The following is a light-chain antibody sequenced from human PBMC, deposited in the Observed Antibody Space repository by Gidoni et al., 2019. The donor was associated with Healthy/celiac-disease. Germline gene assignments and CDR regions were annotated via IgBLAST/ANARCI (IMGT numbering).Light chain of an antibody. CDR3: CSYSGSSMSVL. CDR1: SSDVGSYNL. J-gene: IGLJ2*01. CDR2: EGS. V-gene: IGLV2-23*01. Sequence: QSALTQPASVSGSPGQSITISCTVTSSDVGSYNLVSWYQQHPGKAPKLMIYEGSKRPSGVSNRFSGFKSGNTSSLTSFGLQSEDESDYYCCSYSGSSMSVLFGGGTKLTVL.